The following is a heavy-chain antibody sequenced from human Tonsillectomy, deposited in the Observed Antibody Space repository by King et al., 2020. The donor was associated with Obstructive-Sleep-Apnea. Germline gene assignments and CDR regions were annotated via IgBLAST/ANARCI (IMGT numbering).Heavy chain of an antibody. CDR1: GGSITSADW. J-gene: IGHJ4*02. Sequence: QLQESGPGLVEPSGTLSLTCTVSGGSITSADWWSWVRQPPGKGLEWIGEIYETGSTNYNSSLKNRVTILLDKSKLQFSLKLTSVTAADTAVYFCARNGYYCLDSWGQGTPVTGSA. CDR3: ARNGYYCLDS. CDR2: IYETGST. D-gene: IGHD1-26*01. V-gene: IGHV4-4*02.